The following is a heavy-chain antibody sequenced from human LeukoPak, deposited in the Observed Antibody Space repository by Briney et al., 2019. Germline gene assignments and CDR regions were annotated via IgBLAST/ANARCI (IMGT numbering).Heavy chain of an antibody. D-gene: IGHD5-18*01. Sequence: SETLSLTCVVSGGSISSYYWSWIRQPPGKGQELIVYFYYSGSTNYNPSLKSRVTISVDTSKNQFSLILSSVTAADTAVYYCASKDTSLVLDYWGQGTLVTVSS. J-gene: IGHJ4*02. V-gene: IGHV4-59*01. CDR3: ASKDTSLVLDY. CDR2: FYYSGST. CDR1: GGSISSYY.